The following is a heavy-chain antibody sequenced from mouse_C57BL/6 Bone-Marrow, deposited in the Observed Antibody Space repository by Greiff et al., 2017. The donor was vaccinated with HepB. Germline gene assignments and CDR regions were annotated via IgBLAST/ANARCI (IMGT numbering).Heavy chain of an antibody. Sequence: QVQLQQSGAELVRPGSSVKLSCKASGYTFTSYWMHWVKQRPIQGLEWIGNIDPSDSDTHYNQKFKDKATLTVDKSSSTAYMQLSSLTSEDSAVYYCARRGLRRGYYFDYWGQGTTLTVSS. CDR2: IDPSDSDT. D-gene: IGHD2-4*01. V-gene: IGHV1-52*01. CDR1: GYTFTSYW. J-gene: IGHJ2*01. CDR3: ARRGLRRGYYFDY.